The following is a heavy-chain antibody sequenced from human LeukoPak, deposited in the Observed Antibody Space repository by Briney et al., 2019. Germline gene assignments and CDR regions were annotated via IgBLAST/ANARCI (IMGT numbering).Heavy chain of an antibody. Sequence: SETLSLTCTVSGGSISSYYWSWIRHPPGKGLEWIGSIFYYGTSYYNPSLKSRVTISVDTSTNQFSLKLSSVTAADTAVYYCARRVTGTTADYWGQGTLVTVSS. CDR2: IFYYGTS. V-gene: IGHV4-59*05. D-gene: IGHD1-7*01. CDR3: ARRVTGTTADY. J-gene: IGHJ4*02. CDR1: GGSISSYY.